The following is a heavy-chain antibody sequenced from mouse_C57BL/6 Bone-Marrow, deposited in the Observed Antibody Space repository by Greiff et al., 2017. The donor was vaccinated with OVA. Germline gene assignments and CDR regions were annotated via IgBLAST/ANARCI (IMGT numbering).Heavy chain of an antibody. CDR3: ARINDYDGPYAMDY. J-gene: IGHJ4*01. D-gene: IGHD2-4*01. Sequence: VKLMESGPGLVQPSQSLSITCTVSGFSLTSYGVHWVRQSPGKGLEWLGVIWSGGSTDYNAAFISRLSISKDNSKSQVFFKMNSLQADDTAIYYCARINDYDGPYAMDYWGQGTSVTVSS. CDR2: IWSGGST. CDR1: GFSLTSYG. V-gene: IGHV2-2*01.